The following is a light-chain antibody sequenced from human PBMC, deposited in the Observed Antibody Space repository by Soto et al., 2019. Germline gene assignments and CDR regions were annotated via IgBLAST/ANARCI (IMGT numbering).Light chain of an antibody. CDR2: AAS. CDR3: QQSYITPYT. CDR1: QSISVH. J-gene: IGKJ2*01. Sequence: DIQMTQSPSSLSASVGDTVTITCRASQSISVHLNWYQQKPGKVPKLLIYAASYLQSGVPSRFSGSGSEKDFALTISSLQPEDFATYYCQQSYITPYTFGQGTKLEIK. V-gene: IGKV1-39*01.